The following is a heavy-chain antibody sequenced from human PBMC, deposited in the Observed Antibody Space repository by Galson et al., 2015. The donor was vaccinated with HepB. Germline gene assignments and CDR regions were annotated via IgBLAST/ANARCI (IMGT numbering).Heavy chain of an antibody. J-gene: IGHJ4*02. D-gene: IGHD1-1*01. CDR3: ARDKNWKGFGY. CDR1: GFTFSSYA. Sequence: SLRLSCAASGFTFSSYAMHWVRQAPGKGLEWVAVISYDGSNKYYADSVKGRFTISRDNSKNTLYLQMNSLRAEDTAVYYCARDKNWKGFGYWGQGTLVTVSS. V-gene: IGHV3-30-3*01. CDR2: ISYDGSNK.